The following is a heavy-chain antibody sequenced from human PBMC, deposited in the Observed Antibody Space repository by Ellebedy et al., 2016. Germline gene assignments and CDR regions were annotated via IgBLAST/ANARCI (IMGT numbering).Heavy chain of an antibody. CDR3: VRGGTNFDY. CDR2: IKQEGNTK. CDR1: GFTFSSYG. V-gene: IGHV3-7*04. Sequence: GESLKISCAASGFTFSSYGMNWVRQAPGKGLEWVANIKQEGNTKYYVDSVKGRFTISRDNAKNSLYLQMDSLRVEDTAVYYCVRGGTNFDYWGQGTLVTVSS. J-gene: IGHJ4*02.